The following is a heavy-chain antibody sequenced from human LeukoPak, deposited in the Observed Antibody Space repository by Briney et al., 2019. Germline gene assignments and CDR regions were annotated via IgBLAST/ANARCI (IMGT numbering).Heavy chain of an antibody. CDR2: LNHSGST. CDR1: GGSLSGYY. Sequence: SETLSLTCAVYGGSLSGYYWSWIRQPPGKGLEWIGELNHSGSTNYNPSLKSRVTISVDTSKNQFSLKLSSVTAADTAVYYCAGYYDFWSGYFDYWGQGTLVTVSS. D-gene: IGHD3-3*01. J-gene: IGHJ4*02. V-gene: IGHV4-34*01. CDR3: AGYYDFWSGYFDY.